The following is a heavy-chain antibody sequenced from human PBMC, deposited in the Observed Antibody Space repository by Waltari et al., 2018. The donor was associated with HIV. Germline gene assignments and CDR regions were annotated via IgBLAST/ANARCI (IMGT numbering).Heavy chain of an antibody. D-gene: IGHD1-7*01. J-gene: IGHJ5*02. V-gene: IGHV3-33*01. CDR1: GFNFNNYG. CDR3: ARVSGNTKGSWFDP. CDR2: RWYDGSKK. Sequence: QVQLVESGGGVVQPAKSLRLSCAASGFNFNNYGMVWVRQAPGKGLEWVAVRWYDGSKKYYGDSVKGRCTISKDNSKNTLHLQMNSLRAEDTAVYYCARVSGNTKGSWFDPWGQGTLVTVSS.